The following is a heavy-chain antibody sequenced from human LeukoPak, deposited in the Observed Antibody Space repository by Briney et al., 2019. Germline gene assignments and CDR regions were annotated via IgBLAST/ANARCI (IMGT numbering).Heavy chain of an antibody. J-gene: IGHJ3*02. Sequence: GGSLRLSCAASGFTFSSYEMNWVRQAPGKGLEWVSYISSSGSTIYYADSVKGRFTISRDNAKNSLFLQMNSLRAEDTALYYCARALEGVLITGGAFDIWGQGTMVTVSS. CDR3: ARALEGVLITGGAFDI. V-gene: IGHV3-48*03. D-gene: IGHD3-22*01. CDR2: ISSSGSTI. CDR1: GFTFSSYE.